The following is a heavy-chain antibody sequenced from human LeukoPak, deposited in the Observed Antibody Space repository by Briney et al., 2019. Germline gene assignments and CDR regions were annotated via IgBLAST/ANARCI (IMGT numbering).Heavy chain of an antibody. CDR1: GFTFSSYW. CDR3: ARDIHRYYGDY. CDR2: IKQDGREK. V-gene: IGHV3-7*01. D-gene: IGHD3-3*01. Sequence: GGSLRLSCAASGFTFSSYWMSWVRQAPGKGLEWVANIKQDGREKYYVDSVKGRFSISRDNARNSVYLQMNSLRAEDTAVYYCARDIHRYYGDYWGQGVLVIVSS. J-gene: IGHJ4*02.